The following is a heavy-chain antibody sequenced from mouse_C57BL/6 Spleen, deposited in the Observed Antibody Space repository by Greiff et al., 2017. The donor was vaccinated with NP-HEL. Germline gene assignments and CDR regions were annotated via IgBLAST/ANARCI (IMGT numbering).Heavy chain of an antibody. D-gene: IGHD1-1*01. CDR2: ISSGGSYT. Sequence: EVKLVESGGDLVKPGGSLKLSCAASGFTFSSYGMSWVRQTPDKRLEWVATISSGGSYTYYPDSVKGRFTISRDNAKNTLYLQMSSLKSEDTAMYDCARHEYYGSSPWFAYWGQGTLVTVSA. CDR1: GFTFSSYG. J-gene: IGHJ3*01. CDR3: ARHEYYGSSPWFAY. V-gene: IGHV5-6*01.